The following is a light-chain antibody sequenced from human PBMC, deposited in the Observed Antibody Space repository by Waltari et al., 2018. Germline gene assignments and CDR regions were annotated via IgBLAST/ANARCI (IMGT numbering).Light chain of an antibody. CDR2: GNS. J-gene: IGLJ2*01. CDR3: QSYDSSLSGVV. Sequence: QSVLTQPPSVSGAPGQRVPIPCTGSSSTIGAGSDVHWYQQLPGTAPKLLIYGNSNRPSGVPDRFSGSKSGTSASLAITGLQAEDEADYYCQSYDSSLSGVVFGGGTKLTVL. CDR1: SSTIGAGSD. V-gene: IGLV1-40*01.